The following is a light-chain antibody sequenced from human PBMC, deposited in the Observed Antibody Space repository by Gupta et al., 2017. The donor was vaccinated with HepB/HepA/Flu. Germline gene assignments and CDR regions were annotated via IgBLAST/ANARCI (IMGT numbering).Light chain of an antibody. J-gene: IGLJ1*01. Sequence: QSVLTQPPSVSAAPGQTVTISCSGSSSNIGNNYVSWYQQLPGTAPKLLIYDNNKRPSGIPDRFSGSKSGSSATLGITGLQAGDAADYYCGTWDDSLSAGYVFGTGTKVTVL. CDR1: SSNIGNNY. CDR2: DNN. CDR3: GTWDDSLSAGYV. V-gene: IGLV1-51*01.